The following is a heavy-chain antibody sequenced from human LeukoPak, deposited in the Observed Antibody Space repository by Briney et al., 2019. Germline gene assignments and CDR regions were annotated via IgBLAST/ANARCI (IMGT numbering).Heavy chain of an antibody. V-gene: IGHV4-59*01. CDR1: GGAISSYY. CDR3: AKYVWGSYPTFEDY. Sequence: SETLSLTCTVSGGAISSYYWSWIRQPPGEGLEWIGYISYSGSTNYNPSLKSRVTISVDTSKNQFSLKLSSVTAADTVVYYCAKYVWGSYPTFEDYWGQGTLVTVSS. CDR2: ISYSGST. J-gene: IGHJ4*02. D-gene: IGHD3-16*02.